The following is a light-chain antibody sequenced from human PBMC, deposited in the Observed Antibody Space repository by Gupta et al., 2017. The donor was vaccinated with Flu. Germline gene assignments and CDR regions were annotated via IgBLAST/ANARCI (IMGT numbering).Light chain of an antibody. J-gene: IGKJ3*01. CDR3: QQYDSFPFT. CDR1: QSISTW. Sequence: DIQMTQSPSTLSASVGDRVTITCRASQSISTWLAWYQQKPGKAPKLLIYKASTLESGVPSRFSDSGAGTDLTLTISSLQPDDFATYYCQQYDSFPFTFGPGTTVDSK. CDR2: KAS. V-gene: IGKV1-5*03.